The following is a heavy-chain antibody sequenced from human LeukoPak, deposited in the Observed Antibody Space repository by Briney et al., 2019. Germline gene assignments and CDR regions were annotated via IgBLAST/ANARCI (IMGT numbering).Heavy chain of an antibody. CDR1: EFTFSSYS. CDR2: ISSSSSTI. Sequence: PGGSLRLSCVASEFTFSSYSMNWVRQAPGKGLEWVSYISSSSSTIYYADSVKGRFTISRDNAKNSLYLQMNSLRAEDTAVYYCARDPSGYYPYYFDCWGQGTLVTVSS. V-gene: IGHV3-48*04. CDR3: ARDPSGYYPYYFDC. D-gene: IGHD3-22*01. J-gene: IGHJ4*02.